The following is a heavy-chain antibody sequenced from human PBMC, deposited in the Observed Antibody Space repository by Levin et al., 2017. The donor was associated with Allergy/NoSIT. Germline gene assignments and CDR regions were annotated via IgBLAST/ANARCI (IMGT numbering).Heavy chain of an antibody. CDR1: GFTFDTYA. Sequence: RTGGSLRLSCAASGFTFDTYAMIWVRQAPGKGLEWVSSITRGGAHTYYADSVKGRFTISRDDSRNTLSLQMNSLRAEDTAIYYCAKSNDASVRYRHAFDIWGQGTMATVSS. CDR2: ITRGGAHT. J-gene: IGHJ3*02. D-gene: IGHD5-18*01. CDR3: AKSNDASVRYRHAFDI. V-gene: IGHV3-23*01.